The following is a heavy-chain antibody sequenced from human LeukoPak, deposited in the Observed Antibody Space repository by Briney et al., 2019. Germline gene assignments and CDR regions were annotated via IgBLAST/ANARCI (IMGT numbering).Heavy chain of an antibody. CDR3: STVTEDYGSGSFGF. CDR1: GFTFINAW. CDR2: IKSKTDGGTT. J-gene: IGHJ4*02. Sequence: RGSLRLSCAASGFTFINAWMTWVRQAPGKGLEWVGRIKSKTDGGTTDYAAPVNGRFTISRGDSKNTLYLQMNSLKTEDTAVYYCSTVTEDYGSGSFGFWGQGTLVTVSS. V-gene: IGHV3-15*01. D-gene: IGHD3-10*01.